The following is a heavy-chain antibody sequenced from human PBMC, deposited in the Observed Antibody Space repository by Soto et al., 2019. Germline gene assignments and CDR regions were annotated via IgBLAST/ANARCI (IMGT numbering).Heavy chain of an antibody. CDR3: ARHRGGMITFGGVLALPGWFGP. Sequence: EVQLVQSGAEVKKPGESLRISCKGSGYTFTTHWISWVRQVPGKGLEWMGKIDPTDSHIKYSPSFAGRITISVDKSSSSAYLQWNSLKASDTGIYYCARHRGGMITFGGVLALPGWFGPWGQGTLVTVSS. CDR1: GYTFTTHW. V-gene: IGHV5-10-1*03. CDR2: IDPTDSHI. J-gene: IGHJ5*02. D-gene: IGHD3-16*02.